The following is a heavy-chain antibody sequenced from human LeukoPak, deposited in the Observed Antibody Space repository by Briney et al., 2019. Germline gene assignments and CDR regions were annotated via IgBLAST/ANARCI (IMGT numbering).Heavy chain of an antibody. CDR1: GYTFTGYY. V-gene: IGHV1-2*02. CDR3: ARSVEQLANFDY. D-gene: IGHD1-1*01. CDR2: INPNSGGT. Sequence: ASVKVSCKASGYTFTGYYVHWVRQAPGQGLEWMGWINPNSGGTKDAQKFQGRVTMTRDTSISTACMELSSLRSDDTAVYYCARSVEQLANFDYWGQGTLVTVSS. J-gene: IGHJ4*02.